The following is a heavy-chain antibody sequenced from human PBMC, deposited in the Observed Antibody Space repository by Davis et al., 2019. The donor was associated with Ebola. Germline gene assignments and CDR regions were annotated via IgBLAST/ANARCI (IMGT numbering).Heavy chain of an antibody. CDR1: GGTFSSYA. Sequence: SVKVSCKASGGTFSSYAISWVRQAPGQGLEWMGRIIPILGIANYAQKFQGRVTITADKSTSTAYMELSSLRSEDTAVYYCATGMGYYYYGMDVWGQGTTVTVSS. D-gene: IGHD3-10*01. CDR3: ATGMGYYYYGMDV. J-gene: IGHJ6*02. V-gene: IGHV1-69*04. CDR2: IIPILGIA.